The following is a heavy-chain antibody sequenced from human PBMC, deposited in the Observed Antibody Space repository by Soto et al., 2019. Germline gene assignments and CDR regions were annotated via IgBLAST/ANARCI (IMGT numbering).Heavy chain of an antibody. CDR2: ISYDGSNK. CDR1: GFTFSNYA. J-gene: IGHJ4*01. Sequence: QVQLVESGGGVVQPGRSLRLSCAASGFTFSNYAMHWVRQAPGKGLEWVAVISYDGSNKYYADSVKGRFTISRDNSKNTVYLQMNSLRAEDXAVYYCARERSHSSSPYXDYXGXGXXVTVXS. CDR3: ARERSHSSSPYXDY. V-gene: IGHV3-30-3*01. D-gene: IGHD6-6*01.